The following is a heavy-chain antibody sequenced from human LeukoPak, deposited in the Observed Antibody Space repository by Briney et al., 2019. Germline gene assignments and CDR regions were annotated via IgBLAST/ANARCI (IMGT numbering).Heavy chain of an antibody. CDR2: IYYSGST. Sequence: PSETLSLTCAISGGSISGTPYYWGWIRQPPGKGLEWIGSIYYSGSTYYNPSLKSRLTISVDTSKNQFSLKLSSVTAADTAVYYCARQHGDSYYYYYYMDVWGKGTTVTVSS. CDR3: ARQHGDSYYYYYYMDV. V-gene: IGHV4-39*01. J-gene: IGHJ6*03. CDR1: GGSISGTPYY. D-gene: IGHD4-17*01.